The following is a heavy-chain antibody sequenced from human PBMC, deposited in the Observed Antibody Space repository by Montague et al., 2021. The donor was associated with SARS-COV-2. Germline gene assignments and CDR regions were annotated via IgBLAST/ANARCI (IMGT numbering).Heavy chain of an antibody. CDR1: VFSLSTSGMC. CDR2: IDWADDK. Sequence: PALVKPTQTLTLTCTFSVFSLSTSGMCVSWIRQPPGKALDWLARIDWADDKYYSTSLQTRLTISKDTSKNQVVLTMTNMDPVDTATYYCARIRYDILTGYQTLFDYWGQGTLVTVSS. V-gene: IGHV2-70*11. D-gene: IGHD3-9*01. CDR3: ARIRYDILTGYQTLFDY. J-gene: IGHJ4*02.